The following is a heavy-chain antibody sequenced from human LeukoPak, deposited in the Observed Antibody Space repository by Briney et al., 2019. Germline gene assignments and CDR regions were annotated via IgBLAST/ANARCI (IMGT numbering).Heavy chain of an antibody. D-gene: IGHD2-8*01. CDR2: IIPILGIA. CDR1: GGPFSSYA. J-gene: IGHJ6*02. CDR3: ARVPMVLMVDYGIDA. V-gene: IGHV1-69*04. Sequence: SSVKVSCKASGGPFSSYAISWVRQAAGQGLEWMGRIIPILGIANYAQKFQGRVTITADKSTSTASMELSSLRSEDTAVYYCARVPMVLMVDYGIDAWGERTTGTVS.